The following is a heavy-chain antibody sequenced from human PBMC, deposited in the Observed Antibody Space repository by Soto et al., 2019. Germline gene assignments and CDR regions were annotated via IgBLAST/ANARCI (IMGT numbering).Heavy chain of an antibody. CDR1: GFTFSGSA. V-gene: IGHV3-73*01. CDR3: TTYDILTGRFDY. J-gene: IGHJ4*02. D-gene: IGHD3-9*01. Sequence: GGSLRLSCAASGFTFSGSAMHWVRQASGKGLEWVGRIRSKANSYATAYAASVKGRFTISRDDSKNTAYLQMNSLKTEDTAVYYCTTYDILTGRFDYWGQGTLVTVSS. CDR2: IRSKANSYAT.